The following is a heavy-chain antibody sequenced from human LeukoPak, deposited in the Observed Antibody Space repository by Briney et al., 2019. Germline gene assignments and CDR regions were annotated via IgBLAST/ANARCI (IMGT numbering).Heavy chain of an antibody. CDR1: GYTFTGYY. Sequence: ASVKVSCKASGYTFTGYYMHWVRQAPGQGLEWMGWINPNSGGTNYAQKFQGRVTMTRDTSISTAYMELSRLRSDDTAVYYCARDQADGSASGYDPWGQGTLVTVSS. CDR3: ARDQADGSASGYDP. CDR2: INPNSGGT. V-gene: IGHV1-2*02. J-gene: IGHJ5*02. D-gene: IGHD5-24*01.